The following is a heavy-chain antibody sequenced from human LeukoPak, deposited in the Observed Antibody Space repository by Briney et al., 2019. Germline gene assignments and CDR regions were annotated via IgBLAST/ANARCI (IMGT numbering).Heavy chain of an antibody. V-gene: IGHV3-7*01. CDR1: GFTFSSYW. Sequence: PGGSLRLSCAATGFTFSSYWMTWVRQAPEKGLEWVGSIKQDGSDKYYVESVKGRFTISRDNAKNSLYPQMNSLRVEDTAVYYCARYFDSSGYSHIRFDYWGQGALVTVSS. D-gene: IGHD3-22*01. J-gene: IGHJ4*02. CDR3: ARYFDSSGYSHIRFDY. CDR2: IKQDGSDK.